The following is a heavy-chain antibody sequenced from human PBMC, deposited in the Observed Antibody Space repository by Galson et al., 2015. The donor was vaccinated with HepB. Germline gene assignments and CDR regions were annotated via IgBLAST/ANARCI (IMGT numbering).Heavy chain of an antibody. Sequence: QSGAEVKKPGESLRISCKGSGYSLKNFWIGWVRQRPGKGLEWMGSVYPDDSDARYSPSFEGQVTISADKSINTAYLQWSTLKASDTAMYFCARADTVITPFDYWGQGMLVTVSS. CDR3: ARADTVITPFDY. CDR1: GYSLKNFW. V-gene: IGHV5-51*01. CDR2: VYPDDSDA. J-gene: IGHJ4*02. D-gene: IGHD4-23*01.